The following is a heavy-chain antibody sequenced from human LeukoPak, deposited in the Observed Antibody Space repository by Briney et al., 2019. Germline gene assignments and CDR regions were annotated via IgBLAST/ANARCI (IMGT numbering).Heavy chain of an antibody. CDR3: ARGRWDLDY. CDR2: ISGSGSGT. Sequence: GGSLRLSCAASGFTFSSYAMSWVRQGPGKRLEWVSVISGSGSGTYYADSVKGRFTISRDNSKNTLYLQTNSLRAEDTAVYYCARGRWDLDYWGQGTLVTVSS. J-gene: IGHJ4*02. CDR1: GFTFSSYA. V-gene: IGHV3-23*01. D-gene: IGHD1-26*01.